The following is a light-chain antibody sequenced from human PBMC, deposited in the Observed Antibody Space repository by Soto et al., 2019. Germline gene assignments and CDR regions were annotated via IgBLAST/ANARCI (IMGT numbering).Light chain of an antibody. Sequence: EIVLTQSPATLSLSPGERVTVSCRASQSVSSYLSWYQQKHGQAPRLLIFDASNRASGVPARFSGSGSGTDFTLTISRLEPEDSAVYYCQQRGNWPWTFGQGTKVEI. J-gene: IGKJ1*01. CDR1: QSVSSY. CDR3: QQRGNWPWT. CDR2: DAS. V-gene: IGKV3-11*01.